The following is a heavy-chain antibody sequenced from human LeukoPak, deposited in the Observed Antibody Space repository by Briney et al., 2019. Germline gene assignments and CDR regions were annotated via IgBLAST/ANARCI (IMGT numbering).Heavy chain of an antibody. CDR2: IYHSGST. CDR1: GGSLNGHY. J-gene: IGHJ4*02. CDR3: ARVHSGSVDY. D-gene: IGHD1-26*01. Sequence: PSETLSLTCAVYGGSLNGHYWSWIRQPPGKGLEWIGYIYHSGSTYYNPSLKSRVTISVDRSKNQFSLKLSSVTPADTAVYYCARVHSGSVDYWGQGTLVTVSS. V-gene: IGHV4-34*01.